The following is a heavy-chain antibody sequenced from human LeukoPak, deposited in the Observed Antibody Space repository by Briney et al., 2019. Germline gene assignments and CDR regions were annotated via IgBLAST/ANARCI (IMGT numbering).Heavy chain of an antibody. Sequence: SETLSLTCTVSGGSISSSSYYWGWIRQPPGKRREWIGSIYYSGSTYYNPSLKSRVTLSVDTSKNWFSLRLTPVTAADTAVYYCARGQKYTSGYRVTELGSRYSDYWGQGARVTVSP. CDR1: GGSISSSSYY. CDR2: IYYSGST. CDR3: ARGQKYTSGYRVTELGSRYSDY. J-gene: IGHJ4*02. D-gene: IGHD5-18*01. V-gene: IGHV4-39*07.